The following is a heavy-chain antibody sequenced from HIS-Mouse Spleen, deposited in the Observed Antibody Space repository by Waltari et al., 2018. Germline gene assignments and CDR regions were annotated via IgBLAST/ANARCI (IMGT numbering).Heavy chain of an antibody. CDR1: GLPFGTYG. CDR2: ISYDGSNK. J-gene: IGHJ4*02. V-gene: IGHV3-30*18. Sequence: QVQLVESGVGVVQPGRSLRLPCAASGLPFGTYGLPWVRQAPGKGLEGVAVISYDGSNKYYADSVKGRFTISRDNSKNTLYLQMNSLRAEDTAVYYCAKDKHHAFDYWGQGTLVTVSS. CDR3: AKDKHHAFDY.